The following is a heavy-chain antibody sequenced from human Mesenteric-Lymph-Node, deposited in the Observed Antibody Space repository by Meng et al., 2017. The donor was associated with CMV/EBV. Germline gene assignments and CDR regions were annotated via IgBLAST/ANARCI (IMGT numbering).Heavy chain of an antibody. J-gene: IGHJ4*02. CDR2: INHSGST. Sequence: VQLQQGGAGLLKPSETLSLTCAGYGGSFSGYYWSWIRQPPGKGLEWIGEINHSGSTNYNPSLKSRVTISVDTSKNQFSLKLSSVTAADTAVYYCARHQRWLKSEGGFNYWGQGTLVTVSS. D-gene: IGHD4-23*01. V-gene: IGHV4-34*01. CDR3: ARHQRWLKSEGGFNY. CDR1: GGSFSGYY.